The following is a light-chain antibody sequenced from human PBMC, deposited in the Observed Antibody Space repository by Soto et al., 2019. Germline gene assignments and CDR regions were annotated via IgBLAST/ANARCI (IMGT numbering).Light chain of an antibody. V-gene: IGKV1-39*01. CDR2: EAS. Sequence: DVQMTQSPSSLSASVGDRLTITCRASQDVRAYLNWYQQKPGKAPKXXIYEASTLEDGVPSRFSGRGYGTDFSLTISSLKNTDFATYYCQQTFFVPRTFGQGTKVDIK. CDR3: QQTFFVPRT. CDR1: QDVRAY. J-gene: IGKJ1*01.